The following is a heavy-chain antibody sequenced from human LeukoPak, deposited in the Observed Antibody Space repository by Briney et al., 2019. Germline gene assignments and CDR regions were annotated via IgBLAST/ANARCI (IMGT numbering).Heavy chain of an antibody. V-gene: IGHV3-11*05. D-gene: IGHD6-19*01. J-gene: IGHJ4*02. CDR2: ISPSSSYT. Sequence: SGGSLRLSCAASGFTFSDYYMSWIRQAPGKGLEWVSYISPSSSYTNYADSVKGRFTISRDNAKNLLYLQMHSLRAEDTAVYFCVRGWRSSGCFDYWGQGALVTVSS. CDR3: VRGWRSSGCFDY. CDR1: GFTFSDYY.